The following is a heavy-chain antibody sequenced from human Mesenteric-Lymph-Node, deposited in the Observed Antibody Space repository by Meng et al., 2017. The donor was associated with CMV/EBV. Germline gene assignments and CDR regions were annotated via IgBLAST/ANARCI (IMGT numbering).Heavy chain of an antibody. CDR1: GFTFSTYE. CDR2: ISSSGITI. J-gene: IGHJ6*02. V-gene: IGHV3-48*03. D-gene: IGHD6-13*01. CDR3: TRTIAAPGVPPPIYYGMDV. Sequence: GGSLRLSCAASGFTFSTYEMNWVRQAPGKGLEGVSYISSSGITIYYADSVKGRFTVSRDNDKNSLYLQMNSLRVEDTAVYYCTRTIAAPGVPPPIYYGMDVWGQGTTVTVSS.